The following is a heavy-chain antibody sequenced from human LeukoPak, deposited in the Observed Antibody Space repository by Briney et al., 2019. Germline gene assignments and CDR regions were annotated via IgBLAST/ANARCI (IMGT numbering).Heavy chain of an antibody. D-gene: IGHD1-14*01. CDR2: INQGGSDK. Sequence: GGSLRLSCAASGFPFCGHRMRWVRQAPGKGLEWVANINQGGSDKYYVDSVKGRFTISRDNANNLLYLQMNSLRGEDTAVYYCTRDRSRAEDDWGQGTLVTVSS. V-gene: IGHV3-7*01. CDR1: GFPFCGHR. J-gene: IGHJ4*02. CDR3: TRDRSRAEDD.